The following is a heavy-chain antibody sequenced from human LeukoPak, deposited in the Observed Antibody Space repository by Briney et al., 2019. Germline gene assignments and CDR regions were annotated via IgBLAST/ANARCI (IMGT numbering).Heavy chain of an antibody. Sequence: GGSLRLSCAVSGFTVSSNYMSWVRQAPGKGLEWVSIIYSAGDTYYADSVKGRFTISRDNSKNTLYLQMNSLRAEDTAVYYCARDCSSTSCYGAFDYWGQGTLVTVSS. J-gene: IGHJ4*02. D-gene: IGHD2-2*01. V-gene: IGHV3-66*01. CDR2: IYSAGDT. CDR3: ARDCSSTSCYGAFDY. CDR1: GFTVSSNY.